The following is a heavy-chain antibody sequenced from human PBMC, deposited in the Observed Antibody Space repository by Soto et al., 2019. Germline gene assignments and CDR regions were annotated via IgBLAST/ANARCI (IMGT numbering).Heavy chain of an antibody. D-gene: IGHD3-10*01. Sequence: EVQLVESGGGLVKPGESLRLSCTASGFTFSSYSMNWVRQSPGKGLEWVSPISPSSDYMFYADSVKGRFTISRDNAKKSLYLQMNSLRAEDTAIYYCARISGSASGNYYRDYWGQGTLVTVSS. CDR1: GFTFSSYS. V-gene: IGHV3-21*01. CDR2: ISPSSDYM. CDR3: ARISGSASGNYYRDY. J-gene: IGHJ4*02.